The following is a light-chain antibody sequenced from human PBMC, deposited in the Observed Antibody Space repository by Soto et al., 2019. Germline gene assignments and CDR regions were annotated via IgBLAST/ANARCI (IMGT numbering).Light chain of an antibody. CDR3: MQGTHRPIT. Sequence: DVVMTQSPLSLSVTLGQPASISCWSCQGLLYSDGNTYLNWFQQRPGQSPRRLIYKVSIRDSGVPDRFSGSGSGTDFTLKISRVEAEDVGIYYCMQGTHRPITFGQGTRLEIK. CDR1: QGLLYSDGNTY. CDR2: KVS. J-gene: IGKJ5*01. V-gene: IGKV2-30*01.